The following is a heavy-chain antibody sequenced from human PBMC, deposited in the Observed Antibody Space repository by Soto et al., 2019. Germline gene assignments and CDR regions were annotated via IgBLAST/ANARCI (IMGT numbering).Heavy chain of an antibody. Sequence: QVQLVQSGAEVKKPGSSVKVSCKASGSTFSNYTISWVRQAPGQGLEWMGRIIPILGVANYAQKFQGRVTTTAEKSTSTVDMEMSSLRSEDTAVYYCARVAEMGTVTKGFYYYMDVWGEGPTVTVSS. CDR3: ARVAEMGTVTKGFYYYMDV. CDR1: GSTFSNYT. CDR2: IIPILGVA. J-gene: IGHJ6*03. D-gene: IGHD4-17*01. V-gene: IGHV1-69*02.